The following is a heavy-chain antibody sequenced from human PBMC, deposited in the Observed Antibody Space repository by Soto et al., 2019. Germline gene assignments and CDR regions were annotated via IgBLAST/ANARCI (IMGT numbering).Heavy chain of an antibody. CDR1: GYKCSSWW. D-gene: IGHD2-2*02. V-gene: IGHV1-3*01. J-gene: IGHJ5*01. CDR2: INAGNSNT. Sequence: SVRVSDRRSGYKCSSWWLHCVRQAPGQRLEWMGWINAGNSNTKYSQKFQGRVTITRDTSASTAYMELSSLRSEDTAVYYCARVWDIGCSSASCFTSDWFDSWCLVTLVSVSS. CDR3: ARVWDIGCSSASCFTSDWFDS.